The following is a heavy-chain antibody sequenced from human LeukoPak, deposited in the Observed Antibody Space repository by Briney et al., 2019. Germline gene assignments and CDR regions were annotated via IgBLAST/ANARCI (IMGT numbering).Heavy chain of an antibody. CDR2: ISSSSSYI. CDR3: ARDRAGPFWSGYSRYYYGMDV. J-gene: IGHJ6*02. Sequence: GGSLRLSCAASGFTVNNNYMNWVRQAPGKGLEWVSSISSSSSYIYYADSVKGRFTISRDNAKNSLYLQMNSLRAEDTAVYYCARDRAGPFWSGYSRYYYGMDVWGQGTTVTVSS. CDR1: GFTVNNNY. V-gene: IGHV3-21*01. D-gene: IGHD3-3*01.